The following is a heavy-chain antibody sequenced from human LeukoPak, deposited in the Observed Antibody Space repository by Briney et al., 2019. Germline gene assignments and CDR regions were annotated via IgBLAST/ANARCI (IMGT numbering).Heavy chain of an antibody. CDR2: INPNSGGT. Sequence: VASVKVSCKGSGYTFTGYYLHWVRQAPGQGLEWMGWINPNSGGTNYAQKFQGRVTMTRDTSISTAYMELSSLRSEDTAVYYCARVLRPYYMDVWGKGTTVTVSS. D-gene: IGHD3-3*01. CDR1: GYTFTGYY. CDR3: ARVLRPYYMDV. V-gene: IGHV1-2*02. J-gene: IGHJ6*03.